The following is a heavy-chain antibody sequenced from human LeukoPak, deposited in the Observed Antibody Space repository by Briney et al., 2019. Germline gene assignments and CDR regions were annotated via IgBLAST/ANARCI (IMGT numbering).Heavy chain of an antibody. D-gene: IGHD3-22*01. CDR1: GFTFSSYW. J-gene: IGHJ4*02. V-gene: IGHV3-74*01. CDR3: ARVYYDSSGYYYFDY. CDR2: IKSDGSST. Sequence: SGGSLRLSCAASGFTFSSYWMYWVRQAPGKGLVWVSRIKSDGSSTTYADSVKGRFTTSRDNAKNTLYLQMNSLRAEDTAVYYCARVYYDSSGYYYFDYWGQGTLVTVSS.